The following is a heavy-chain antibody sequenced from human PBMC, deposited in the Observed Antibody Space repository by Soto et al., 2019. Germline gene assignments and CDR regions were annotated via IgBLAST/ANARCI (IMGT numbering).Heavy chain of an antibody. CDR2: ISYDGSNK. CDR3: AKEDFGVVMGFLYYYGMDV. Sequence: VQLLESGGGLVQPGGSLRLSCAASGFTFSSYGMHWVRQAPGKGLEWVAVISYDGSNKYYADSVKGRFTISRDNSKNTLYLQMNSLRAEDTAVYYCAKEDFGVVMGFLYYYGMDVWGQGTTVTVSS. V-gene: IGHV3-30*18. D-gene: IGHD3-3*01. J-gene: IGHJ6*02. CDR1: GFTFSSYG.